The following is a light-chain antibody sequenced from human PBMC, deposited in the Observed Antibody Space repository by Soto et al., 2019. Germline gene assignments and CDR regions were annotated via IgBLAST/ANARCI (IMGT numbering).Light chain of an antibody. CDR2: KAS. CDR3: QHYNSYSEA. J-gene: IGKJ1*01. V-gene: IGKV1-5*03. CDR1: QSISSW. Sequence: DIQMTQSPSTLSASVGDRVTITCRASQSISSWLAWYQQKPGKAPKLLIYKASSLESGAPSRFSGSGSGTEFTLTISSLQPGDFATYYCQHYNSYSEAFGQGTKVDIK.